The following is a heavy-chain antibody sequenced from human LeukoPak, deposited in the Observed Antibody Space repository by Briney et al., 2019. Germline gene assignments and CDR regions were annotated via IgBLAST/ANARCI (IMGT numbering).Heavy chain of an antibody. CDR2: IYYSGST. V-gene: IGHV4-59*01. Sequence: PSETLSLTCTVSGGSISSYYWSWIRQPPGKGLEWIGYIYYSGSTNYNPSLKSRVTISVDTSKNQFSLKLSSVAAADTAVYYCASHHSQRGYSGYRDYGDYGYYFDYWGQGTLVTVSS. CDR1: GGSISSYY. CDR3: ASHHSQRGYSGYRDYGDYGYYFDY. D-gene: IGHD5-12*01. J-gene: IGHJ4*02.